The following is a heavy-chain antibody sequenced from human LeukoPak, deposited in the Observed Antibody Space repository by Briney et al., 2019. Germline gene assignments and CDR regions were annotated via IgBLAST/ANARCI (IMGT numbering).Heavy chain of an antibody. CDR1: GGSFSGYY. V-gene: IGHV4-34*01. Sequence: SETLSLTCAVYGGSFSGYYWSWIRQPPGKGLEWIGEINHGGSTNYNPSLKSRVTISVDTSKNQFSLKLSCVTAADTAVYYCASRPSYYDSSGNYFDYWGQGTLVTVSS. CDR2: INHGGST. D-gene: IGHD3-22*01. J-gene: IGHJ4*02. CDR3: ASRPSYYDSSGNYFDY.